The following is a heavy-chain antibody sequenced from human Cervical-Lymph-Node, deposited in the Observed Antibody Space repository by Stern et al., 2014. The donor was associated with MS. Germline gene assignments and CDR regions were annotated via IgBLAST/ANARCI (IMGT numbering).Heavy chain of an antibody. CDR1: GYTFTSYG. CDR3: ASSVEMATMCGEMCFDY. V-gene: IGHV1-18*01. D-gene: IGHD5-24*01. J-gene: IGHJ4*02. Sequence: VQLVESGAEVKKPGASVKVSCKASGYTFTSYGISWVRQAPGQGLEWMGWISAYNGNTNYAQKLQGRVTMTTDTSTSTAYMELRSLRSDDTAVYYCASSVEMATMCGEMCFDYWGQGTLVTVSS. CDR2: ISAYNGNT.